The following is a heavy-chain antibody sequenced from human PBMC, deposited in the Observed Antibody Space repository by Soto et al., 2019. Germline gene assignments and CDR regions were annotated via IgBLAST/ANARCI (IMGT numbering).Heavy chain of an antibody. J-gene: IGHJ3*02. V-gene: IGHV1-18*01. CDR3: ARSTISGAFDI. Sequence: DSVRVSYKASGGTCISLGISWVRQAPGQGLEWMGWISAYNGNTNYAQKLQGRVTMTTDTSTSTAYMELRSLRSDDTAVYYCARSTISGAFDIWGQGTMVTVSS. CDR1: GGTCISLG. D-gene: IGHD1-26*01. CDR2: ISAYNGNT.